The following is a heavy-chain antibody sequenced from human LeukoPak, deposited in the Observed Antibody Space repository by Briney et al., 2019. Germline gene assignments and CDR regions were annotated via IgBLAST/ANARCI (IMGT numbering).Heavy chain of an antibody. CDR3: ALGEATGGFGP. J-gene: IGHJ5*02. Sequence: GGSLRLSCAASGFTVSSNYMSWVRQAPGKGLEWVSVIYIAGSTYYAVSVKGRFTISRDNSKNTLYLQMNSLRAEDTAVYYCALGEATGGFGPWGQGTLVTVSS. CDR2: IYIAGST. D-gene: IGHD1-26*01. CDR1: GFTVSSNY. V-gene: IGHV3-53*01.